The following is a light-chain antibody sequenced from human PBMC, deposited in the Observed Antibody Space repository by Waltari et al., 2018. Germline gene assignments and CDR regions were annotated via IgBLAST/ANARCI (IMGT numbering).Light chain of an antibody. V-gene: IGLV2-14*03. CDR3: SAYTRGVV. CDR1: SSDVGDHNY. Sequence: QSALTQIASVAGSPGQSITISCTGTSSDVGDHNYVSWYQQHPGKLPKLLIYDVISRPSGVSTRFSGSKSGNTASLTISWLQAEDEADYYCSAYTRGVVFGGGTQLTVL. CDR2: DVI. J-gene: IGLJ2*01.